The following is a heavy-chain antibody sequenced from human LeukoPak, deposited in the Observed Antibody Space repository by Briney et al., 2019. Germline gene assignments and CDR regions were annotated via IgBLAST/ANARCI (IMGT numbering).Heavy chain of an antibody. V-gene: IGHV1-2*02. CDR2: INPNSGGT. Sequence: ASVKVSCKASEYTFTGYYIHWVRQAPGQGLEWMGWINPNSGGTNYVQKFQGRVTMTRDTSISAAYMELTSLRSEDTAVYYCAREVMDNLRFDYWGQGTLVTVSS. CDR3: AREVMDNLRFDY. D-gene: IGHD1-14*01. J-gene: IGHJ4*02. CDR1: EYTFTGYY.